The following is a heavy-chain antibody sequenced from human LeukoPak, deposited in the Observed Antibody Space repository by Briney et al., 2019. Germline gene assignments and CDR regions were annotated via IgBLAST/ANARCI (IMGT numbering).Heavy chain of an antibody. CDR3: ARVTGILWFGELSPSPYYYYGMDV. CDR1: GYTFTSYG. CDR2: ISAYNGNT. Sequence: GASVKVSCKASGYTFTSYGISWVRQAPGQGLEWMGWISAYNGNTNYAQKLQGRVTMTTDTSTSIAYMELRSLRSDDTAVYYCARVTGILWFGELSPSPYYYYGMDVWGQGTTVTVSS. V-gene: IGHV1-18*01. J-gene: IGHJ6*02. D-gene: IGHD3-10*01.